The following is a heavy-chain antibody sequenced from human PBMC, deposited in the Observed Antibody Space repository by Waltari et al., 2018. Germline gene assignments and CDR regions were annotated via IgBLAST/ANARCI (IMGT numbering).Heavy chain of an antibody. V-gene: IGHV4-39*01. CDR3: ARQAAAGLAFDY. CDR2: IYYSGRT. J-gene: IGHJ4*02. D-gene: IGHD6-13*01. Sequence: QLQLQESGPGLVKPSETLSLTCTVSGGSISSSSYYWGWIRQPPGKGLEWIGSIYYSGRTYYNPSLKSRVTISVDTSKNQFSLKLSSVTAADTAVYYCARQAAAGLAFDYWGQGTLVTVSS. CDR1: GGSISSSSYY.